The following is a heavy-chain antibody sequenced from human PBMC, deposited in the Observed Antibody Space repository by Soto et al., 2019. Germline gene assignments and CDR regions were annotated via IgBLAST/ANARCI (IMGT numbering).Heavy chain of an antibody. CDR1: GYTFSHYY. CDR2: INPDTGAT. Sequence: QVQLAQSGAEVKEPGASVKVSCKASGYTFSHYYMHWVRQAPGQGLEWMGWINPDTGATKYAQKYEARVTMTRDTSVSTAYLEVTGLRSDDTAVFYCGRKVRDYNFDCWAQGTLVTVS. J-gene: IGHJ4*02. D-gene: IGHD4-4*01. CDR3: GRKVRDYNFDC. V-gene: IGHV1-2*02.